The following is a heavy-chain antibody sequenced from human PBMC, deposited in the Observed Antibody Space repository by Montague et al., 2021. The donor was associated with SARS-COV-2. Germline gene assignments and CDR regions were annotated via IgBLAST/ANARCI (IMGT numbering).Heavy chain of an antibody. J-gene: IGHJ5*02. D-gene: IGHD1-26*01. CDR1: GRSISTDHY. V-gene: IGHV4-38-2*02. CDR2: IHHSGNT. Sequence: SETLSLTCTVSGRSISTDHYWGWIRQHPGKGLEWIGSIHHSGNTYYNPSLKSRLTISIDTSNNQFSLKLTSLTAADTAVYYCASQVAYLYYFDPWGQGTLVTVSS. CDR3: ASQVAYLYYFDP.